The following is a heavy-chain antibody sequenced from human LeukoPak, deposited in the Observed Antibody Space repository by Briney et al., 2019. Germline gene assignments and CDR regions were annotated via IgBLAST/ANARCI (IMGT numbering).Heavy chain of an antibody. V-gene: IGHV1-69*06. CDR1: GGTFSSYA. CDR3: ARDVDTGYFDY. Sequence: GASVKVSCKASGGTFSSYAISWVRQAPGQGLEWMGGIIPVFGTANYAQKFQGRVTITADKSTSTAYMELSSLRSEDTAVYYCARDVDTGYFDYWGQGTLVTVSS. CDR2: IIPVFGTA. J-gene: IGHJ4*02. D-gene: IGHD5-18*01.